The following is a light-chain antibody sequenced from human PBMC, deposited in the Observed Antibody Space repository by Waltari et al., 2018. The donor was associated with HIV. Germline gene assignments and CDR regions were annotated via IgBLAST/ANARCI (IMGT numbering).Light chain of an antibody. CDR3: QVWHSNSDHVV. CDR2: DDC. Sequence: SYVLTQPPSVSVAPGQTARITCEGNNIGRQSVHWYQQRPGQAPSLVVHDDCDRPSGIPERFSGSNSGNTATLTISRVEAGDEADYYCQVWHSNSDHVVFGGGTKLTVL. V-gene: IGLV3-21*02. CDR1: NIGRQS. J-gene: IGLJ2*01.